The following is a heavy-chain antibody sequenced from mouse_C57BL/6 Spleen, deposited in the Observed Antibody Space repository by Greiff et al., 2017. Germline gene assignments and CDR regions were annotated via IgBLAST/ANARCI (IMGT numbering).Heavy chain of an antibody. CDR1: GYTFTSYW. CDR2: IYPGSGST. J-gene: IGHJ4*01. D-gene: IGHD2-5*01. Sequence: QVQLKQPGAELVKPGASVKMSCKASGYTFTSYWITWVKQRPGQGLEWIGDIYPGSGSTNYNEKFKSKATLTVDTSSSTAYMQLSSLTSEDSAVYYCARYSNYGRYAMDYWGQGTSVTVSS. CDR3: ARYSNYGRYAMDY. V-gene: IGHV1-55*01.